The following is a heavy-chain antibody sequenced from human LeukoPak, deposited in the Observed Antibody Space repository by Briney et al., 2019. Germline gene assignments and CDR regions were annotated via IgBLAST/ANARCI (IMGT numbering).Heavy chain of an antibody. Sequence: GGSLRLSCAASGFTLSSYSMNWVRQAPGKGLEWVSSISSSSSYIYYADSVKGRFTISRDNAKNSLYLQMNSLRAEDTAVYYCARENSNYAGFDYWGQGTLVTVSS. V-gene: IGHV3-21*01. CDR1: GFTLSSYS. J-gene: IGHJ4*02. CDR3: ARENSNYAGFDY. D-gene: IGHD4-11*01. CDR2: ISSSSSYI.